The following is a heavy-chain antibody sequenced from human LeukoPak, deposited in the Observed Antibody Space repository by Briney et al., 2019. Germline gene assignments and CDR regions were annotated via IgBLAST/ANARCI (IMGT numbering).Heavy chain of an antibody. Sequence: SETLSLTCTVSGGXITSYHYSWIRQPPGKGLEWIGYIYYSGSTNYNPSLKSRVTISVDTSKNQFSLKLSSVTAADTAVYYCARGKYSSSWFDPWGQGTLVTVSS. CDR3: ARGKYSSSWFDP. D-gene: IGHD6-13*01. J-gene: IGHJ5*02. CDR2: IYYSGST. V-gene: IGHV4-59*12. CDR1: GGXITSYH.